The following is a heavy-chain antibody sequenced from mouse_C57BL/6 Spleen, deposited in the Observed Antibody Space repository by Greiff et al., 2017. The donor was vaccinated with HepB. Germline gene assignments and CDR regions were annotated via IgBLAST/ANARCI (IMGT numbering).Heavy chain of an antibody. CDR3: ARSATTVVDWYFDV. J-gene: IGHJ1*03. D-gene: IGHD1-1*01. V-gene: IGHV1-7*01. CDR2: INPSSGYT. CDR1: GYTFTSYW. Sequence: QVQLKQSGAELAKPGASVKLSCKASGYTFTSYWMHWVKQRPGQGLEWIGYINPSSGYTKYNQKIKDKATLTADKASSTAYMQLSSLTYEDSEFYYCARSATTVVDWYFDVWGTGTTVTVSS.